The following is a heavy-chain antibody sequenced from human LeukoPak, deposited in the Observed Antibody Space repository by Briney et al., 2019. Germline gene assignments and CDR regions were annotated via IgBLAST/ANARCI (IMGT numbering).Heavy chain of an antibody. CDR2: MSISGGST. J-gene: IGHJ4*02. CDR1: GFTFSNDA. CDR3: ARGSPISSSGLFGY. V-gene: IGHV3-23*01. Sequence: GGSLRLSCAASGFTFSNDAMSWVRQAPGKGLEWVSGMSISGGSTYYADSVKGRFTISRDNAKNSLYLQMNSLRAEDTAVYYCARGSPISSSGLFGYWGQGTLVTVSS. D-gene: IGHD6-13*01.